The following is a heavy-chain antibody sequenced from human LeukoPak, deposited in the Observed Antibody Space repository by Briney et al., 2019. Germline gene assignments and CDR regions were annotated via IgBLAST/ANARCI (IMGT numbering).Heavy chain of an antibody. J-gene: IGHJ5*02. D-gene: IGHD3-3*01. CDR1: GGSFSGYY. CDR2: INHSGST. Sequence: PSETLSLTCAVYGGSFSGYYWSWIRQPPGKGLEWIGEINHSGSTNYNPSLKSRVTISVDTSKNQFSLKLSSVTAADTAVYYCARARTPITIFGVVTLNWFDPWGQGTLVTVSS. CDR3: ARARTPITIFGVVTLNWFDP. V-gene: IGHV4-34*01.